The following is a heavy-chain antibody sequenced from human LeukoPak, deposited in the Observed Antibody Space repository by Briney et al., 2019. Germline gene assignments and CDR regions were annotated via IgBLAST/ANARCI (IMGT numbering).Heavy chain of an antibody. D-gene: IGHD6-19*01. V-gene: IGHV3-23*01. CDR2: ISGSGGST. CDR1: GFTFSSYA. CDR3: AKEGVAVAGFDYYYYMDV. J-gene: IGHJ6*03. Sequence: GGSLRLSCAASGFTFSSYAMSWVRQAPGKGLEWVSAISGSGGSTYYADSVKGRFTISRDNSKNTLYLQMNSLRAEDTAVYYCAKEGVAVAGFDYYYYMDVWGKGTTVTVSS.